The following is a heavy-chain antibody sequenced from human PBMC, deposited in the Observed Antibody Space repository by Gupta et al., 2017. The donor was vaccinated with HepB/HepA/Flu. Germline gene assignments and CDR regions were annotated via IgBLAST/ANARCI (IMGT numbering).Heavy chain of an antibody. D-gene: IGHD2/OR15-2a*01. CDR2: MNQHGSVI. V-gene: IGHV3-74*01. Sequence: EVQLPASGGGLVQPGVSLRLSCAASGFTVSSYWMHWVRQAPGKGLVWVSRMNQHGSVINYADSVKGRFTISRDNTKNALYLQMNSLRAEDTAIYFCSRDTFGPYDYWGQGTLVTVSS. CDR3: SRDTFGPYDY. CDR1: GFTVSSYW. J-gene: IGHJ4*02.